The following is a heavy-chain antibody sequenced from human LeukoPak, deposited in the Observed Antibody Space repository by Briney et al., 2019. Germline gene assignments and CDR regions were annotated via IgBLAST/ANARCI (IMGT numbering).Heavy chain of an antibody. V-gene: IGHV3-30*18. CDR2: ISSDGVNK. J-gene: IGHJ4*02. D-gene: IGHD3-22*01. CDR3: AKGQNYYDGSGYYSTDY. CDR1: GFTFSSYG. Sequence: GGSLRLSCAASGFTFSSYGMHCFRQAPAKGLEWVAVISSDGVNKYSADSVKGRFTISRDNSKNTLYLQMNSLRAEDTAVYYCAKGQNYYDGSGYYSTDYWGQGTPVTVSS.